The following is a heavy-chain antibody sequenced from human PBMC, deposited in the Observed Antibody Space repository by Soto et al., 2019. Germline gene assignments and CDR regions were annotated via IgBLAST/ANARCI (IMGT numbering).Heavy chain of an antibody. V-gene: IGHV3-74*01. CDR3: ARVPTTVTTPGMDV. D-gene: IGHD4-4*01. CDR1: GFTFSSYG. J-gene: IGHJ6*02. CDR2: INPDGSTT. Sequence: EVQLVESGGGLVQPGGSLRLSCAASGFTFSSYGMHWVRQAPGEGLMWVSRINPDGSTTSYADSVKGRFTISRDNAKNTLYLQMNSLRVEDTAVYYCARVPTTVTTPGMDVWGQGTTVTVSS.